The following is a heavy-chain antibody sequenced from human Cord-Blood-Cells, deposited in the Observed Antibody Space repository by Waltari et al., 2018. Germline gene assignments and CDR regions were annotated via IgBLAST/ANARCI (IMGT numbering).Heavy chain of an antibody. D-gene: IGHD6-19*01. V-gene: IGHV1-2*02. CDR3: ARGSGTSRYYYYYMDV. Sequence: QVQLVQSGAEVKKPGASVKVSCKASGYTFTGYYMHWVRQAPGQGLEWMGWINPNRGGTNYAQKFQGRVTMTRDTSISTAYMELSRLRSDDTAVYYCARGSGTSRYYYYYMDVWGKGTTVTVSS. CDR1: GYTFTGYY. CDR2: INPNRGGT. J-gene: IGHJ6*03.